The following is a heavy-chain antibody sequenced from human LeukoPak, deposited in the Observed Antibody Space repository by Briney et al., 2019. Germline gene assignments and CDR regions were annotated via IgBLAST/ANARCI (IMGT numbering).Heavy chain of an antibody. CDR2: IYYSGST. V-gene: IGHV4-59*08. CDR3: ARTSDSGYLRGAFDY. J-gene: IGHJ4*02. Sequence: SETLSLTCTVSGGSISSYYWSWIRQPPGKGLEGIGYIYYSGSTNYNPSLKSRVTISVDTSKNQFSLKLSTVTAADTGVYYCARTSDSGYLRGAFDYWAREPWSPSPQ. CDR1: GGSISSYY. D-gene: IGHD5-12*01.